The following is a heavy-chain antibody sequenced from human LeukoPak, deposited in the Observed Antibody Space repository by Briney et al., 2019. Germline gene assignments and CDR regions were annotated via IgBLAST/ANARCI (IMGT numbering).Heavy chain of an antibody. D-gene: IGHD4-11*01. J-gene: IGHJ4*02. CDR2: IRYDGSNK. Sequence: GGSLRLSCAASGFTFSSYGTHWVRQAPGKGLEWVAFIRYDGSNKYYADSVKGRFTISRDNSKNTLYLQMNSLRAEDTAVYYCAKVGGDYSNRNFDYWGQGTLVTVSS. CDR1: GFTFSSYG. V-gene: IGHV3-30*02. CDR3: AKVGGDYSNRNFDY.